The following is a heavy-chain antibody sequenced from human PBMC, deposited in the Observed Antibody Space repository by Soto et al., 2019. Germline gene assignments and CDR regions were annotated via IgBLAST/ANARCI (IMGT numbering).Heavy chain of an antibody. D-gene: IGHD3-9*01. CDR1: GGSGSRGGYY. CDR2: IYYSGST. Sequence: LTLTGPGSGGSGSRGGYYWSWIRQPPGKGLEWIGYIYYSGSTNYNPSLKSRVTISVDTSKNQFSLKLSSVTAADTAVYYCASLRYFDWLFDYWGQGTLVTVSS. CDR3: ASLRYFDWLFDY. V-gene: IGHV4-61*08. J-gene: IGHJ4*02.